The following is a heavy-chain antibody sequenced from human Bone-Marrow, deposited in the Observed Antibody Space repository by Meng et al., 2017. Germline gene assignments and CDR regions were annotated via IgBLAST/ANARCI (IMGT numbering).Heavy chain of an antibody. D-gene: IGHD6-13*01. J-gene: IGHJ5*02. CDR1: GFSLSTSGMC. Sequence: SGPTLVKPTQTLTLTCTFSGFSLSTSGMCVSWVRQPPGKALEWLALIDWDDDKYYSTSLKTRLTISKDTSKNQVVLTITNLDPVDTATYYCARCLIAAAGADNWFDPWGQGTLVTVSS. CDR2: IDWDDDK. CDR3: ARCLIAAAGADNWFDP. V-gene: IGHV2-70*20.